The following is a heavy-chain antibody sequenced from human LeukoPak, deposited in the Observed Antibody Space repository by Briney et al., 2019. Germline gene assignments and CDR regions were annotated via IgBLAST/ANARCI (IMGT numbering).Heavy chain of an antibody. V-gene: IGHV4-34*01. J-gene: IGHJ3*02. CDR3: ARVSRLWWARDI. Sequence: PSETLSLTCAVYGGSFSAYYWSWIRQPPGKGLEWIGEINHSGSTNYNPSLKSRVNISVDMSKNQFSLKLSSVTAADTAVYYCARVSRLWWARDIWGQGTMVTVSS. CDR2: INHSGST. CDR1: GGSFSAYY. D-gene: IGHD2-21*01.